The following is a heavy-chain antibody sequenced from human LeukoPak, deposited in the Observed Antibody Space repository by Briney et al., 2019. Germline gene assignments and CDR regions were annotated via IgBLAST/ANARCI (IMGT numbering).Heavy chain of an antibody. CDR2: IKSKTDGGTT. Sequence: PGGSLRLSCAASGFTFSNAWMNWVRQAPGKGLEWVGRIKSKTDGGTTDYVAPGKGRFTISRDDSKNTQYLQMNSLKTEDTAVYYCTIDYDSSGPTGGDWGQGTLVTVSS. D-gene: IGHD3-22*01. J-gene: IGHJ4*02. CDR3: TIDYDSSGPTGGD. CDR1: GFTFSNAW. V-gene: IGHV3-15*07.